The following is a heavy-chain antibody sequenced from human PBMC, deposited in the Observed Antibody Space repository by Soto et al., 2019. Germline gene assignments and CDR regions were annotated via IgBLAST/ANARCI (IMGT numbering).Heavy chain of an antibody. Sequence: SGGSLRLSCAASGFTFSSYWMSWVRQAPGKGLEWVANIKQDGSEKYYVDSVKGRFTISRDNAKNSLYLQMNSLRAGDTAVYYCARSEGSSDLPAGIGFYWGQGTLVTVSS. CDR3: ARSEGSSDLPAGIGFY. V-gene: IGHV3-7*05. D-gene: IGHD2-2*01. CDR1: GFTFSSYW. J-gene: IGHJ4*02. CDR2: IKQDGSEK.